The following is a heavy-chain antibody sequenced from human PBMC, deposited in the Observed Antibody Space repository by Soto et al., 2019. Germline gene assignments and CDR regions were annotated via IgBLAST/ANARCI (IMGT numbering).Heavy chain of an antibody. CDR1: GGTFSSYA. D-gene: IGHD3-9*01. Sequence: QVQLVQSGAEVKKPGSSVKVSCKASGGTFSSYAISWVRQAPGQGLEWMGGIIPIFGTANYAQKFQGRVTITADESTSTAYMELSSLRSEDTAVYYCASERGAFLDLQGYFDYWGQGTLVTVSS. V-gene: IGHV1-69*01. CDR3: ASERGAFLDLQGYFDY. CDR2: IIPIFGTA. J-gene: IGHJ4*02.